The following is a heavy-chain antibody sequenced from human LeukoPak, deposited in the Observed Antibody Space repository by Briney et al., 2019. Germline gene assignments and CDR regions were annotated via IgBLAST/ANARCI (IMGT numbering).Heavy chain of an antibody. J-gene: IGHJ4*02. V-gene: IGHV1-18*01. Sequence: ASVKVSCKASGYTFISYGISWVRQAPGQGLEWMGWISAYNGNTNYAQKFQGRVTMTTDTSTNTVYMELSSLRSEDTAVYFCARATLSDYYFNYWGQGTLVTVSS. CDR3: ARATLSDYYFNY. CDR2: ISAYNGNT. CDR1: GYTFISYG.